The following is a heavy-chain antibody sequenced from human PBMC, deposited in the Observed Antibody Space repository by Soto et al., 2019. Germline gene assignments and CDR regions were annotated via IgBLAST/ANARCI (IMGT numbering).Heavy chain of an antibody. CDR3: AKDALAYYDFWT. CDR1: GFTFNDYA. Sequence: GGSLRLSCAASGFTFNDYAMHWVRQAPGKGLEWVSLISWDGENEFYAASVKGRFTISRDNSNDILYLQMNSLRGEDSALYYCAKDALAYYDFWTWGQGTLVTVSS. J-gene: IGHJ4*02. CDR2: ISWDGENE. D-gene: IGHD3-3*01. V-gene: IGHV3-43D*04.